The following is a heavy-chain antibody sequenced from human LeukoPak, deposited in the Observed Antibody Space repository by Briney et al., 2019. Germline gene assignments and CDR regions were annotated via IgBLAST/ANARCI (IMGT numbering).Heavy chain of an antibody. D-gene: IGHD3-3*01. CDR2: IYSGDST. V-gene: IGHV3-66*01. CDR1: GYTVSCNY. Sequence: GGALRLSCAASGYTVSCNYMSWVPQAPGKGLEWVSIIYSGDSTYYAEYVKGRFTISRDNSKNTLYLQMNSLRAEDTAVYYCARVFWEKDGFIGAFDIWGQGTMVTVSS. CDR3: ARVFWEKDGFIGAFDI. J-gene: IGHJ3*02.